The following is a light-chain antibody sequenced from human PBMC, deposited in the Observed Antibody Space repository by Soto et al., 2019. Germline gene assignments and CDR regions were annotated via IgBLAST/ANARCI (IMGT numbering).Light chain of an antibody. Sequence: TRSPGTLSLSPGEGATLSCRASQGISSYLAWYQQKPGKAPKLLIYDASSLESGVPSRFSGSGSGTEFTLTISSLQPDDFATYYCQQYNSYSTFGQGTKVDIK. CDR2: DAS. V-gene: IGKV1-5*01. CDR3: QQYNSYST. CDR1: QGISSY. J-gene: IGKJ1*01.